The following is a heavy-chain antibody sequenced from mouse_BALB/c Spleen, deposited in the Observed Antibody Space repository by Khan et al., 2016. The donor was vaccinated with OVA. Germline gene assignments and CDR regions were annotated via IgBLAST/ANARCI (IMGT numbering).Heavy chain of an antibody. CDR1: GYSITSDYA. Sequence: EVQLQESGPGLVKPSQSLSLTFTVTGYSITSDYAWNWIRQFPGNKLEWMGFISYSGNTNSNPSLKSRISSTRDTSKNQFFLQLNSVTTEDTAAYYCARGYGGDFDYWGQGTTRTVAS. CDR2: ISYSGNT. J-gene: IGHJ2*01. CDR3: ARGYGGDFDY. V-gene: IGHV3-2*02. D-gene: IGHD1-1*02.